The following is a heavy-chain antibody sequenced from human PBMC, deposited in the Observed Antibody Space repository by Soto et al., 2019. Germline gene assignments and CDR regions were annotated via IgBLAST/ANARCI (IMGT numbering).Heavy chain of an antibody. CDR2: IYSGGYT. Sequence: EVQLVESGGGLIQPGGSLRLSCAVSGFTVSNNYMSWVRQAPGKGLEGVSVIYSGGYTAYGDSVKGRFTISRDNSKNTLNPQTKTRGPHAPAVYYGATHPGGGGYWGQGTLVTVSS. V-gene: IGHV3-53*01. D-gene: IGHD3-10*01. J-gene: IGHJ4*02. CDR3: ATHPGGGGY. CDR1: GFTVSNNY.